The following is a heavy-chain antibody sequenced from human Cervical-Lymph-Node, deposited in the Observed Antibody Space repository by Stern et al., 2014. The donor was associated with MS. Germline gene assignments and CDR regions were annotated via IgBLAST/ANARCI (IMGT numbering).Heavy chain of an antibody. CDR3: ASAFKGSGWIFDY. CDR2: IYPGTSGI. V-gene: IGHV5-51*01. D-gene: IGHD6-19*01. CDR1: GYSFTSYW. J-gene: IGHJ4*02. Sequence: EVQLVQSGAEVKKPGESLKISCKGSGYSFTSYWIGWVRQMPGKGLEWMGIIYPGTSGIRYSPSFQGQVTISVDKSISTAYLQWSSLKASDTAMYYCASAFKGSGWIFDYWGQGTLVTVSS.